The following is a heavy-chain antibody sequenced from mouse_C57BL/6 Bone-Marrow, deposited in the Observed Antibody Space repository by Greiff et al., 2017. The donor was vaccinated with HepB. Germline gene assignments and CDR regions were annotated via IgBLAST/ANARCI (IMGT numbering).Heavy chain of an antibody. Sequence: VQLKQSGPVLVKPGASVKMSCKASGYTFTDYYMNWVKQSHGKSLEWIGVINPYNGGTSYNQKFKGKATLTVDKSSSTAYMELNSLTSEDSAVYYCARCDGNYGYFDVWGTGTTVTVSS. CDR3: ARCDGNYGYFDV. CDR2: INPYNGGT. V-gene: IGHV1-19*01. CDR1: GYTFTDYY. D-gene: IGHD2-1*01. J-gene: IGHJ1*03.